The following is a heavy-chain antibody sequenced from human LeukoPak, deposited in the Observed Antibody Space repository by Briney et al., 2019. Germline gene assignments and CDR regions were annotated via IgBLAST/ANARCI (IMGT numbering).Heavy chain of an antibody. J-gene: IGHJ4*02. V-gene: IGHV3-23*01. CDR2: ISGSGDST. CDR1: GFTFSSSG. Sequence: PGGTLRLSCAASGFTFSSSGMSWVRQAPGKGLEWVSVISGSGDSTYYADSVKGRFTISRDNSKNTLYLQMNSLRAEDTAVYYCAKVGGWTDHDYWGQGTLVTVSS. D-gene: IGHD6-19*01. CDR3: AKVGGWTDHDY.